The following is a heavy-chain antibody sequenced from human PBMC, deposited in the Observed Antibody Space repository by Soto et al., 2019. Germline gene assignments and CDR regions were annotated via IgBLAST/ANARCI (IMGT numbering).Heavy chain of an antibody. CDR1: GFTFSRIE. V-gene: IGHV3-48*03. J-gene: IGHJ3*02. D-gene: IGHD5-18*01. Sequence: GGTLRLSCTASGFTFSRIELHWVRQAPGKGLEWISYISSSGSSAYYASSVEGRFTISRDTANNSFYLQMDSLRAEDTALYYCARPRYGFVSPFDFDIWGQGTMVTVSS. CDR2: ISSSGSSA. CDR3: ARPRYGFVSPFDFDI.